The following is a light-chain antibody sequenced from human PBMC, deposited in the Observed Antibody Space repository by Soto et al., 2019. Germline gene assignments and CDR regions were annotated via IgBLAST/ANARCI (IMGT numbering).Light chain of an antibody. V-gene: IGKV1-27*01. CDR3: QKYSSVPV. Sequence: DIQMTQSPTSLSVSVGDRVTITCRASQGIRNFVAWYQQKPGKAPKLLIYAASTLQSGVPSRFSGSGSGTDFPPTIMSLQPEDVATYACQKYSSVPVFGPALEVVIK. CDR1: QGIRNF. CDR2: AAS. J-gene: IGKJ3*01.